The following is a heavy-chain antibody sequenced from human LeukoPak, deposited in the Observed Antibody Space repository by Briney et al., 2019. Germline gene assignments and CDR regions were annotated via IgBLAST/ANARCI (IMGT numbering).Heavy chain of an antibody. Sequence: GGSLRLSCAPSGFTFSRHGMHWVRQAPGKGLEWVAIISNDGSRKYYAHSVEGRFTISRDNSKNTLYLQMDSLRAEDTAVYYCARDRAWNYFGYWGQGALVTVSS. D-gene: IGHD3-3*01. CDR3: ARDRAWNYFGY. V-gene: IGHV3-30*03. CDR1: GFTFSRHG. CDR2: ISNDGSRK. J-gene: IGHJ4*02.